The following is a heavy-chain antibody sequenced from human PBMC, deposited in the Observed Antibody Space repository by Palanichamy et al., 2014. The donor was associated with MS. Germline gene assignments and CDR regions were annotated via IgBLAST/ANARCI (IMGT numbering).Heavy chain of an antibody. Sequence: GLEWNGSIYYSGSTYYNPSLKSRVTISVDTSKNQFSLKLSSVTAADTAVYYCARLPYSSGWYIDYWGQGTLVTVSS. CDR2: IYYSGST. V-gene: IGHV4-39*01. J-gene: IGHJ4*02. CDR3: ARLPYSSGWYIDY. D-gene: IGHD6-19*01.